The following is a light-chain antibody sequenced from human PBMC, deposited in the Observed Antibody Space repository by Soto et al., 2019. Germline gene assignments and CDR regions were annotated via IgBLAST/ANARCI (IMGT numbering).Light chain of an antibody. CDR2: DVS. V-gene: IGLV2-14*01. CDR3: SSYAGSNTIYV. CDR1: SSDVGPYNY. J-gene: IGLJ1*01. Sequence: QSALTQPASVSGSPGQSITISCTGTSSDVGPYNYVSWYQQHPGKAPKLMIYDVSNRPSGVSNRFSGSKSGNTASLTISGLQAEDEADYYCSSYAGSNTIYVFGTGTKLTVL.